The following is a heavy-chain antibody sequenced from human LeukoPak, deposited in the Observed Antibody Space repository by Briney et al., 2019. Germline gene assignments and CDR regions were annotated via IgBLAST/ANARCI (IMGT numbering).Heavy chain of an antibody. J-gene: IGHJ4*02. V-gene: IGHV4-34*01. CDR3: ARGLAGDLGY. Sequence: SETLSLTCAVYGGSFSGYYWSWIRQPPGKGLEWIGEINHSGSTNYNPSLKSRVTISVDTSKNQFSLKLSSVTAADTAVYYCARGLAGDLGYWGQGTLVTVSS. CDR2: INHSGST. D-gene: IGHD4-17*01. CDR1: GGSFSGYY.